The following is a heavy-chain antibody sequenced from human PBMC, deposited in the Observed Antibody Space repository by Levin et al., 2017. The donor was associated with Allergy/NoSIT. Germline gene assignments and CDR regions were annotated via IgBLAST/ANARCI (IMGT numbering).Heavy chain of an antibody. D-gene: IGHD6-13*01. Sequence: SVKVSCKASGGTFSSYAISWVRQAPGQGLEWMGGIIPIFGTANYAQKFQGRVTITADESTSTAYMELSSLRSEDTAVYYCASPDFGAAAVPISWLGMDVWGQGTTVTVSS. CDR1: GGTFSSYA. CDR2: IIPIFGTA. CDR3: ASPDFGAAAVPISWLGMDV. J-gene: IGHJ6*02. V-gene: IGHV1-69*13.